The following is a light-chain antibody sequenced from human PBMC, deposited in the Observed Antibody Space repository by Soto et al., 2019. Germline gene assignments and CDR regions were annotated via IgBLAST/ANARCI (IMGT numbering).Light chain of an antibody. CDR3: AAWDDSLTGPV. Sequence: QSVLTQPASVSGSPGQSITISCAGTMRDVGAYNLVSWYQQHPGRAPQLIIYEVRNRPSGISFRFSGSKSGTSASLAISGLQSEDEADYYCAAWDDSLTGPVFGTGTKLTVL. V-gene: IGLV2-14*01. CDR1: MRDVGAYNL. J-gene: IGLJ1*01. CDR2: EVR.